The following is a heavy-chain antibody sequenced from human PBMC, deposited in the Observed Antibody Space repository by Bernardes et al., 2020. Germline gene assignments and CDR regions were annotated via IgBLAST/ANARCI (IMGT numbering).Heavy chain of an antibody. V-gene: IGHV1-18*01. D-gene: IGHD3-9*01. CDR3: ARAWGYDILTGYDRTIVFDP. Sequence: ASVKVSCKASGYTFTSYGISWVRQAPGQGLEWMGWISAYNGNTNYAQKLQGRVTMTTDTSTSTAYMELRSLRSDDTAVYYCARAWGYDILTGYDRTIVFDPWGQGTLVTVSS. J-gene: IGHJ5*02. CDR2: ISAYNGNT. CDR1: GYTFTSYG.